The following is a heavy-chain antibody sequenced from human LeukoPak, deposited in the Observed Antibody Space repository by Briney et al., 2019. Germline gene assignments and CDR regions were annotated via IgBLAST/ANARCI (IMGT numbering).Heavy chain of an antibody. CDR1: GYTFTGHY. V-gene: IGHV1-2*04. CDR2: INPNSGGT. Sequence: ASVKVSCKASGYTFTGHYMHWVRQAPGQGLEWMGWINPNSGGTNYAQKFQGWVTMTRDTSISTAYMELSRLRSDDTAVYYCAREVSDAFDIWGQGTMVTVSS. CDR3: AREVSDAFDI. J-gene: IGHJ3*02.